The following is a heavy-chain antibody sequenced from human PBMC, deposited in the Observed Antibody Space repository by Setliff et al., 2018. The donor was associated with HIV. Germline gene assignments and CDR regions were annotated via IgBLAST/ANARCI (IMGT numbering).Heavy chain of an antibody. V-gene: IGHV4-39*07. D-gene: IGHD6-6*01. J-gene: IGHJ6*03. CDR3: ASEAWTSYRSSSGYYYYYMDV. CDR1: GDSISSVSYS. CDR2: MYSGGNT. Sequence: SETLSLTCTVSGDSISSVSYSWGWIRQPPGKGLEWIGYMYSGGNTYYKPSLKSRVTMSVDSSKNQLSLKLSSVTAADTAVYYCASEAWTSYRSSSGYYYYYMDVWGKGTTVTVSS.